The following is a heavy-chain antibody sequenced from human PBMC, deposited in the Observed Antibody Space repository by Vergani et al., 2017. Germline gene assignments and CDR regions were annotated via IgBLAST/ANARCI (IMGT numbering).Heavy chain of an antibody. V-gene: IGHV3-23*01. CDR1: GFTFSSYA. Sequence: EVQLLESGGGLVQPGGSLRLSCAASGFTFSSYAMSWVRQAPGKGLDWVSSISGSGGSTYYADSVKGRFTISRDNSKNTLYLQMNSLRAEDPAVYYCASRLIAVVWWWIDYWGQGTLVTVSA. D-gene: IGHD2-8*02. CDR3: ASRLIAVVWWWIDY. J-gene: IGHJ4*02. CDR2: ISGSGGST.